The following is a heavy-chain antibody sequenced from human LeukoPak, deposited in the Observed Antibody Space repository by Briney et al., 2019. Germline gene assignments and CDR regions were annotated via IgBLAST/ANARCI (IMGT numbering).Heavy chain of an antibody. CDR1: GFTFSSYG. CDR3: AVYGSGLRGY. CDR2: IWYDGSNK. V-gene: IGHV3-33*01. D-gene: IGHD3-10*01. Sequence: GGSLRLSCAASGFTFSSYGMHWVRQAPGKGLEWVAVIWYDGSNKYYVDSVKGRFTISRDNSKNTLYLQMNSLRAEDTAVYYCAVYGSGLRGYWGQGTLVTVSS. J-gene: IGHJ4*02.